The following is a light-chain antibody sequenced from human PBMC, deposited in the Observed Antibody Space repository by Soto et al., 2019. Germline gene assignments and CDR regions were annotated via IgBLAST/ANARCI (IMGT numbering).Light chain of an antibody. V-gene: IGKV3-15*01. CDR2: GAS. CDR3: QHYSTWLWT. J-gene: IGKJ1*01. CDR1: QSVDSK. Sequence: EIVMTQSTATLSVSPGERATLSCRASQSVDSKLAWYQQKPGQGHRLLIYGASSRATGIPARFSGSGSGTEFTITISSLQSEDFAVYYCQHYSTWLWTFGQGTKVEIK.